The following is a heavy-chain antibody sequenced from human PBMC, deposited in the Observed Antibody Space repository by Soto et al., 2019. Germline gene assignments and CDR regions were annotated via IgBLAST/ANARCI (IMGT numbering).Heavy chain of an antibody. CDR3: ARVVGYCSGGSCYSH. J-gene: IGHJ4*02. CDR2: LSHSGST. V-gene: IGHV4-4*02. D-gene: IGHD2-15*01. Sequence: SETLSLTCAVSGGSISSSNWWSWVRQPTGKGLEWIGELSHSGSTNYNPSLKSRVTISVDTSKNQFSLKLSSVTAADTAVYYCARVVGYCSGGSCYSHWGQGTLVTVSS. CDR1: GGSISSSNW.